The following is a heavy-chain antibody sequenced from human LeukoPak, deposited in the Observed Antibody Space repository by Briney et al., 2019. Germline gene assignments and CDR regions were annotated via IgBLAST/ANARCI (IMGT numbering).Heavy chain of an antibody. V-gene: IGHV4-59*01. CDR3: AREPRSPGGRGRPFDF. D-gene: IGHD2-15*01. J-gene: IGHJ4*02. CDR1: GGSISSYF. Sequence: SETLSLTSTVPGGSISSYFWSWIRQPPGKGLGWIGYIYYSGTTNYNPSLKSRVTISVDTSKNQFSLRLSSVTAADTAVYYCAREPRSPGGRGRPFDFWGQGTLVTVSS. CDR2: IYYSGTT.